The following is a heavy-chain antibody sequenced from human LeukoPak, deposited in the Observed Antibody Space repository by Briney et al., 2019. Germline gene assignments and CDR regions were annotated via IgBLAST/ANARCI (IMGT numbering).Heavy chain of an antibody. CDR2: FDPEDGET. J-gene: IGHJ5*02. D-gene: IGHD6-6*01. Sequence: ASVKVSCKVSGYTLTELSMHWVRQAPGKGLEWMGGFDPEDGETIYAQKFQGRVTMTEDTSTDTAYMELSSLRAEDTAVYHCTTQYSSSSFAWGQGTLVTVSS. V-gene: IGHV1-24*01. CDR1: GYTLTELS. CDR3: TTQYSSSSFA.